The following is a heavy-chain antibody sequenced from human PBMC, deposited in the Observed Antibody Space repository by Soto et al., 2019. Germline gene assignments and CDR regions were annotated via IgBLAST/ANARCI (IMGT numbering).Heavy chain of an antibody. Sequence: SGPTLVNPTQTLTLTCTFSGFSLSTSGVGVGWIRQPPGKALEWLALIYWNDDKRYSPSLKTRLTITKDTSKNQVVLTMTNMDPVDTATYYCAHPEGHSSGWYYYFDYRGQGTLVTVSS. CDR3: AHPEGHSSGWYYYFDY. CDR2: IYWNDDK. D-gene: IGHD6-19*01. V-gene: IGHV2-5*01. J-gene: IGHJ4*02. CDR1: GFSLSTSGVG.